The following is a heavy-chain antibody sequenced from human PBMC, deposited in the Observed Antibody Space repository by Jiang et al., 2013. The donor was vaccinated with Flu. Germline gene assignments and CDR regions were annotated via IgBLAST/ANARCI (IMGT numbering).Heavy chain of an antibody. D-gene: IGHD1-1*01. CDR1: GFTFSSYT. CDR3: ARESSWKGDS. Sequence: GGGLVQPGGSLRLSCAASGFTFSSYTMHWVRQAPGKGLEWVALISYDGSNKYYADSVKGRFTISRDNSKNTLFLQMNSLRPEDTAVYFCARESSWKGDSWGQGTLVTVSS. CDR2: ISYDGSNK. J-gene: IGHJ4*02. V-gene: IGHV3-30*01.